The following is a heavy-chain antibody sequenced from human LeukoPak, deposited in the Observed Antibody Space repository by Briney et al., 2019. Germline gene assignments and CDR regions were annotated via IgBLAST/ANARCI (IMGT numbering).Heavy chain of an antibody. CDR3: ARDAGYSYGTYYFDY. CDR2: INPSGGST. V-gene: IGHV1-46*01. J-gene: IGHJ4*02. D-gene: IGHD5-18*01. CDR1: GCTFTSYY. Sequence: GASVKVSCKASGCTFTSYYMHWVRQAPGQGLEWMGIINPSGGSTSYAQKFQGRVTMTRDTSTSTVYMELSSLRSEDTAVYYCARDAGYSYGTYYFDYWGQGTLVTVSS.